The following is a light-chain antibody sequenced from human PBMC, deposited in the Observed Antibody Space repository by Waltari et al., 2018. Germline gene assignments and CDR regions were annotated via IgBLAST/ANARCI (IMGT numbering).Light chain of an antibody. CDR1: QSLLHSNGYNY. CDR2: LGS. J-gene: IGKJ4*01. V-gene: IGKV2-28*01. Sequence: DIVMTQSPLSLPVTPGEPASISCRSSQSLLHSNGYNYLDWYLQKSGQSPQLLIYLGSNRASRVPDRFSGSGSGTEFTLKISRVEAEDVGVYYCMQALQTPLTFGGGTKVEIK. CDR3: MQALQTPLT.